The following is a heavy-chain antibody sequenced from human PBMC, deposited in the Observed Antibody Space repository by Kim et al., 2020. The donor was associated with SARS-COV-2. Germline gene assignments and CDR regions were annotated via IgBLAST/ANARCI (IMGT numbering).Heavy chain of an antibody. CDR2: INSDGSST. D-gene: IGHD3-10*01. Sequence: GGSLRLSCAASGFTFSSYWMHWVRQAPGKGLVWVSRINSDGSSTSYADSVKGRFTISRDNAKNTLYLQMNSLRAEDTAVYYCVLSLVRGVRYYYYYYGMDVWGQGTTVTVSS. V-gene: IGHV3-74*01. CDR1: GFTFSSYW. CDR3: VLSLVRGVRYYYYYYGMDV. J-gene: IGHJ6*02.